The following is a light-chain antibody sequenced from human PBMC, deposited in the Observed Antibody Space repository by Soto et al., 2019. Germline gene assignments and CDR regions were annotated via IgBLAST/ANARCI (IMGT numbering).Light chain of an antibody. J-gene: IGKJ1*01. CDR1: QSVGKY. V-gene: IGKV3-11*01. CDR3: QQRGNRPPWT. CDR2: DAS. Sequence: EIVLTQSPATLSSSPGERATLSCRASQSVGKYLVWYQQKPGQAPRLLIYDASNRATGIPARFSGSGSGTDFTLTISSLEPEDVAVYYCQQRGNRPPWTFGQGTKVDIK.